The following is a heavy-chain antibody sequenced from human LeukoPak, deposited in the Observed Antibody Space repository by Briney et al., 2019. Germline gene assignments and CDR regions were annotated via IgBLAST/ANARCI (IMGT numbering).Heavy chain of an antibody. CDR3: ARDITMVRGVTSNWFDP. CDR2: INPNSGGT. CDR1: GYTFTGYY. D-gene: IGHD3-10*01. J-gene: IGHJ5*02. V-gene: IGHV1-2*02. Sequence: ASVKVSCKASGYTFTGYYMHWVRQAPGQGLEWMGWINPNSGGTNYAQKFQGRVTMTRDTSISTAYMELSRLRSDDTAVYYCARDITMVRGVTSNWFDPWGQGTLVTVSS.